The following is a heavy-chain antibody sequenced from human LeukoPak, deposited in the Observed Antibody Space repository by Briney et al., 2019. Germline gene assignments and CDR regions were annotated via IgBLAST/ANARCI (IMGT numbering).Heavy chain of an antibody. CDR2: INNSGST. CDR1: GGSFSGYY. V-gene: IGHV4-34*01. J-gene: IGHJ4*02. Sequence: SETLSLTCAVYGGSFSGYYWSWIRQPPGKGLEWIGEINNSGSTNYNPSLKSRVTISVDTSKNQFSLKLSSVTAADTAVYYCARSYDFWSCYSYYFDYWGQGTLVTVSS. CDR3: ARSYDFWSCYSYYFDY. D-gene: IGHD3-3*01.